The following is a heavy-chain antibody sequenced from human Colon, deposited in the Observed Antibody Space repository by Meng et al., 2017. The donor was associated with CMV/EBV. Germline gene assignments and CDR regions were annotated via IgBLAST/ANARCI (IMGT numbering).Heavy chain of an antibody. Sequence: ASVKVSCKTSGDTLDSYGFTWVRHAPGQGPEWMGWSSGYNGNTKYAQKSQGRVTMNTDTSTSTVYMKLRSLRSDDTAVHYCARDKVKYGTVYYHYGMDVWGQGTTVTVSS. CDR3: ARDKVKYGTVYYHYGMDV. V-gene: IGHV1-18*01. J-gene: IGHJ6*02. CDR1: GDTLDSYG. CDR2: SSGYNGNT. D-gene: IGHD3/OR15-3a*01.